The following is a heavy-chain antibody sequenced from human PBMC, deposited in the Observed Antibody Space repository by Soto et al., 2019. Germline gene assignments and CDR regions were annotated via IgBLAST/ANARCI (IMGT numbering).Heavy chain of an antibody. V-gene: IGHV3-7*01. Sequence: GGSLRLSCAASGFTFSSYAMSWVRQAPGKGLEWVANIKQDGSEKYYVDSVKGRFTISRDNAKNSLYLQMNSLRAEDTAVYYCARVEYCSGGSCYSEGPLDYWGQGTLVTVSS. D-gene: IGHD2-15*01. CDR2: IKQDGSEK. CDR1: GFTFSSYA. CDR3: ARVEYCSGGSCYSEGPLDY. J-gene: IGHJ4*02.